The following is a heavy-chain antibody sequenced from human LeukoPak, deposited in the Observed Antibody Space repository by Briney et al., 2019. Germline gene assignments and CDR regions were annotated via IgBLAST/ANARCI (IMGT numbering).Heavy chain of an antibody. CDR3: AKEKSSGFDY. J-gene: IGHJ4*02. CDR2: ISSDGSST. V-gene: IGHV3-74*01. Sequence: QSGGSLRLSCAASGLTLRNYWMHWVRQVPGKGMVWVSRISSDGSSTTYADSVKGRFTISRDNAKNTLHLQMNDLRAEDTAVYYCAKEKSSGFDYWGQGTLVTVSS. D-gene: IGHD6-19*01. CDR1: GLTLRNYW.